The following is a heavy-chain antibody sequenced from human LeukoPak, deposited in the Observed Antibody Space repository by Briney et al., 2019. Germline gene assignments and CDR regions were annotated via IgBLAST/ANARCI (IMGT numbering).Heavy chain of an antibody. J-gene: IGHJ4*02. CDR1: GFTFNTYS. Sequence: GGSLRLSCAASGFTFNTYSMNWVRQAPGKGLEWLSYVKSGNYDIQYADSVAGRFTVSRDSATNSLYLQMNDLKAEDTAVYYCARDSDWAFDYWGQGSLVTVSS. D-gene: IGHD3-9*01. CDR3: ARDSDWAFDY. V-gene: IGHV3-21*05. CDR2: VKSGNYDI.